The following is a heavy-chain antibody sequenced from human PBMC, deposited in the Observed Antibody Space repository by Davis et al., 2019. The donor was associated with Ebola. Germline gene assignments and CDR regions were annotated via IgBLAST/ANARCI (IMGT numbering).Heavy chain of an antibody. J-gene: IGHJ6*02. CDR3: ARDIGSSSPDGMDV. Sequence: ASVKVSCKASGGTFSSYTINWVRQAPGQGLEWMGIINPSGGSTSYAQKFQGRVTMTRDTSTSTVYMELSSLRSEDTAVYYCARDIGSSSPDGMDVWGQGTTVTVSS. D-gene: IGHD6-13*01. CDR1: GGTFSSYT. V-gene: IGHV1-46*03. CDR2: INPSGGST.